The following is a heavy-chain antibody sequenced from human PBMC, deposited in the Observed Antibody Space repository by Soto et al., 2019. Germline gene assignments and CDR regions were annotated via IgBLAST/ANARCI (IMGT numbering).Heavy chain of an antibody. CDR2: IYYSGSI. V-gene: IGHV4-59*08. CDR3: ARRWGRTFDY. J-gene: IGHJ4*02. Sequence: SETLSLTCTVSGDSISSLYWSWIRQPPGKGLEWIGYIYYSGSINYNPSLKSRVTISVDTSKNQFSLKLSSVTAADTAVYYCARRWGRTFDYWGQGTLVTVSS. CDR1: GDSISSLY. D-gene: IGHD7-27*01.